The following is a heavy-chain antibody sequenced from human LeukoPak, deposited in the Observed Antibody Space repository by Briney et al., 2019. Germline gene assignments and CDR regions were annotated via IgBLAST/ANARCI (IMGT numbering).Heavy chain of an antibody. CDR3: AKAIDRLLRVGGDY. CDR1: GFTFSSYA. CDR2: ISGSGGST. V-gene: IGHV3-23*01. D-gene: IGHD3-9*01. Sequence: GGSLRLSCAASGFTFSSYAMSWVRQAPGKGLEWVSAISGSGGSTYYADSVKGRFTISRDNSKNTLYLQMNSLRAEDTAVYYCAKAIDRLLRVGGDYWGQGTLVTVSS. J-gene: IGHJ4*02.